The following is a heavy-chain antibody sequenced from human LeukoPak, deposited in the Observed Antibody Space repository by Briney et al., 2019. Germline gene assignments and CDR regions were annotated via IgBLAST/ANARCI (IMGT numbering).Heavy chain of an antibody. CDR2: FDPEDGET. CDR3: ATDTYYYDMRTDAFDI. D-gene: IGHD3-22*01. Sequence: ASVKVSRKVCGYTLLELSMHWVRPAPGKGLEWVGGFDPEDGETIYAQKFQGRVTMAEDTSTDTAYMELSSLRSEDTAVYYCATDTYYYDMRTDAFDIWGQGTMVTVSS. J-gene: IGHJ3*02. V-gene: IGHV1-24*01. CDR1: GYTLLELS.